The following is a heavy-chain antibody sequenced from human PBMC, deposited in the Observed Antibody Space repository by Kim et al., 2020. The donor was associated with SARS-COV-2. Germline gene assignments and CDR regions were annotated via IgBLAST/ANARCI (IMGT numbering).Heavy chain of an antibody. J-gene: IGHJ6*02. Sequence: GGSLRLSCAASGFTFDDYGMSWVRQAPGKGLEWVSGINWNGGSTGYADSVKGRFTISRDNAKNSLYLQMNSLRAEDTALYYCARGGGRWLQRYYYYGMDVWGQGTMVTVSS. CDR2: INWNGGST. CDR3: ARGGGRWLQRYYYYGMDV. V-gene: IGHV3-20*04. D-gene: IGHD3-16*01. CDR1: GFTFDDYG.